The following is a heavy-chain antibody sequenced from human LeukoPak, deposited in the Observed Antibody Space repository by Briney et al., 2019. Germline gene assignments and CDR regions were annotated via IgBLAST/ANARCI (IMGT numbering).Heavy chain of an antibody. CDR1: GYSFTSYW. Sequence: GESLKISCKGSGYSFTSYWIGWVRQMPGKGLEWMGIIYPGDSDTRYSPSFQGQVTISADKSISTAYLQWSSLKASDTAMYYCARLGPGAGDSYYFDYWGQGTLVTVSS. CDR2: IYPGDSDT. CDR3: ARLGPGAGDSYYFDY. V-gene: IGHV5-51*01. D-gene: IGHD1-26*01. J-gene: IGHJ4*02.